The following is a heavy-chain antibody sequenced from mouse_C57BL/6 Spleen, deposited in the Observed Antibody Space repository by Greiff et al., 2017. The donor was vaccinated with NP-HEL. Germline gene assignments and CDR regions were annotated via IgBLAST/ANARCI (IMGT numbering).Heavy chain of an antibody. CDR3: ARGGYDYDLFAY. CDR1: GYSITSGYY. J-gene: IGHJ3*01. D-gene: IGHD2-4*01. Sequence: DVKLQESGPGLVKPSQSLSLTCSVTGYSITSGYYWNWIRQFPGIKLEWMGYISYDGSNNYNPSLKNRISITRDTSKNQFFLKLNSVTTEDTATYYCARGGYDYDLFAYWGQGTLVTVSA. CDR2: ISYDGSN. V-gene: IGHV3-6*01.